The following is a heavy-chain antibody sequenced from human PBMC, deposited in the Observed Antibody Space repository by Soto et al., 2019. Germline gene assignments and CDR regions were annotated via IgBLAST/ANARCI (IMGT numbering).Heavy chain of an antibody. D-gene: IGHD3-10*01. Sequence: EVQMLASGVDLIQPGGSLRLSCAASECPSRTYDMSWVRQAPGKGLEWVSAISNGGHATPYADSVRGRFTISKDDSKNTLYLQMNSLRADDTAVYYCAKVTWSGERCWGRGTLVTVSS. CDR1: ECPSRTYD. CDR2: ISNGGHAT. CDR3: AKVTWSGERC. V-gene: IGHV3-23*01. J-gene: IGHJ4*02.